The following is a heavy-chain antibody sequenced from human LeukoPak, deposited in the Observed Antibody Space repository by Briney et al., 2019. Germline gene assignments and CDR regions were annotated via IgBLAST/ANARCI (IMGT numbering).Heavy chain of an antibody. J-gene: IGHJ4*02. CDR3: ARHTPQEVDYFDY. D-gene: IGHD2-15*01. Sequence: SETLSLTCTVSGGSISSSSYYWGWIRQPPGKGLEWIGSIYYSGSTYYNPSLKSRVTISVDTSKNQFSLKLSSVTAADTAVYYCARHTPQEVDYFDYWGQGTLVTVSS. CDR2: IYYSGST. V-gene: IGHV4-39*01. CDR1: GGSISSSSYY.